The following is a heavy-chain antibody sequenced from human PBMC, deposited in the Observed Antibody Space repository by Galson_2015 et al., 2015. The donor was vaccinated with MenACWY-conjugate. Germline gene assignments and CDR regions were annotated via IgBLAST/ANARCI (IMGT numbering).Heavy chain of an antibody. V-gene: IGHV6-1*01. D-gene: IGHD6-13*01. Sequence: CAISGDRVSSNSAAWNWIRQSPSRGLEWLGRTYYRSKWYNDYAVSVKSRITINPDTSKNQFSLQLNSVTPEDTAVYYCARSPPGYSSSWYFDYWGQGTLVTVSS. CDR1: GDRVSSNSAA. J-gene: IGHJ4*02. CDR2: TYYRSKWYN. CDR3: ARSPPGYSSSWYFDY.